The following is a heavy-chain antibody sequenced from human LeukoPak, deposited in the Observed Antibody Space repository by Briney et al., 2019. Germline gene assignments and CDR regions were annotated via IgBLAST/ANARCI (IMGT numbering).Heavy chain of an antibody. D-gene: IGHD3-10*01. CDR3: ASPGGYYSGSVFDY. Sequence: PGGSLRLSSAASGFTFSSYSMNWVRQAPGKGLEWVSYISSDISTIYYADSVKGLFNISRDNAKNTLYLQMNSLRAEYTAEYYCASPGGYYSGSVFDYWVQGTLVTVSS. CDR2: ISSDISTI. CDR1: GFTFSSYS. J-gene: IGHJ4*02. V-gene: IGHV3-48*01.